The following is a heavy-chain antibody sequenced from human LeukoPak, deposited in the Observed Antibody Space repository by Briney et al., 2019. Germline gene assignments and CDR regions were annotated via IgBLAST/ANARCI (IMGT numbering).Heavy chain of an antibody. CDR3: ARDFPQYSSSSGIFAY. V-gene: IGHV1-69*01. CDR2: IIPIFGTA. J-gene: IGHJ4*02. CDR1: GGTFSSYA. Sequence: ASVKVSCKASGGTFSSYAISWVRQAPGQGLEWMGGIIPIFGTANYAQKFQGRVTITADESTSTAYMDLSSLRSEDTAVYYCARDFPQYSSSSGIFAYWGQGTLVTVSS. D-gene: IGHD6-6*01.